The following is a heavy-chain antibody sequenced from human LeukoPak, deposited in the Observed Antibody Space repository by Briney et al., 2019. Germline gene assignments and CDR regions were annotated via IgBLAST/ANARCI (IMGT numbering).Heavy chain of an antibody. CDR3: ARGDDFNWFDP. CDR2: INPSGGST. CDR1: GYTFTSYY. Sequence: ASVKVSCKASGYTFTSYYMHWVRQAPGQGLEWMGIINPSGGSTSYAQKFQGRVTITTDESTSTAYMELSSLRSEDTAVYYCARGDDFNWFDPWGQGTLVTVSS. D-gene: IGHD5-24*01. V-gene: IGHV1-46*01. J-gene: IGHJ5*02.